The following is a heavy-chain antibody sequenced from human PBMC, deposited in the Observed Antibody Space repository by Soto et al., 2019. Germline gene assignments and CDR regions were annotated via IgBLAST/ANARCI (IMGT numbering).Heavy chain of an antibody. V-gene: IGHV4-59*08. D-gene: IGHD6-19*01. J-gene: IGHJ4*02. CDR1: GGSISSYY. CDR3: ARHLTGSGWFMTDY. Sequence: SETLSLTCTVSGGSISSYYWSWIRQPPGKGLEWIGYIYYSGSTNYNPSLKSRVTISVDTSKNQFSLKLSSVTAADTAVYYCARHLTGSGWFMTDYWGQGTLVTVSS. CDR2: IYYSGST.